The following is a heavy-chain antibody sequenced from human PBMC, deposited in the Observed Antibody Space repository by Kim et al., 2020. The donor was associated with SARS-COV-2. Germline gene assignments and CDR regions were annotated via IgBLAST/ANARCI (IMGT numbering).Heavy chain of an antibody. J-gene: IGHJ5*02. CDR3: ARGRYSSSWYGIRSWFDP. Sequence: SETLSLTRAAYGGSFSGYYWSWIRQPPGKGLEWIGEINHSGSTNYNPSIKSRVTISVDTSKNQFSLKLSSVTAADTAVYYCARGRYSSSWYGIRSWFDP. D-gene: IGHD6-13*01. V-gene: IGHV4-34*01. CDR2: INHSGST. CDR1: GGSFSGYY.